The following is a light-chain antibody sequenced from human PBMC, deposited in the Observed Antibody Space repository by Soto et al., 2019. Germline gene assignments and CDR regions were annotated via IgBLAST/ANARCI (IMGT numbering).Light chain of an antibody. Sequence: DIQMTQSPSSLSASVGDRVTITCRASQTIDRFLSWYQQKPGKAPKLLIYAAASLQTGVPSRFSGGGSGTHFTLTINSLQPEDFATYYCQQSRNFPRTFGQGTRVEI. CDR1: QTIDRF. CDR3: QQSRNFPRT. J-gene: IGKJ5*01. V-gene: IGKV1-39*01. CDR2: AAA.